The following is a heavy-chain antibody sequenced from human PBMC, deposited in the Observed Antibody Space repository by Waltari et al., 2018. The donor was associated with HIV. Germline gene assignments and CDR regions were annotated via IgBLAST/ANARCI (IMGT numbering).Heavy chain of an antibody. V-gene: IGHV4-39*01. J-gene: IGHJ4*02. D-gene: IGHD3-22*01. CDR2: IYYSGST. CDR3: ARDALNYYDSSGYYHTCDY. CDR1: GGSISSSSYY. Sequence: QLQLQESGPGLVKPSETLSLTCTVSGGSISSSSYYWGWIRQPPGKGLEWIGSIYYSGSTYYNPSLKSRVTISVDTSKNQFSLKLSSVTAADTAVYYCARDALNYYDSSGYYHTCDYWGQGTLVTVSS.